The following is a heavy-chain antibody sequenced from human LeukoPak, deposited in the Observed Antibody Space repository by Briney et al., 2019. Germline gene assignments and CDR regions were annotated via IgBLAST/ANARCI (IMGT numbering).Heavy chain of an antibody. CDR3: AKAVANHHFDY. V-gene: IGHV3-33*06. J-gene: IGHJ4*02. CDR2: IWYDGSNK. D-gene: IGHD5-12*01. CDR1: GFTFSSYG. Sequence: GGSLRLSCAASGFTFSSYGMHWVRQAPGKGLEWVAVIWYDGSNKYYADSVKGRFTIPRDNSKNTLYLQMNSLRAEDTAVYYCAKAVANHHFDYWGQGTLVTVSS.